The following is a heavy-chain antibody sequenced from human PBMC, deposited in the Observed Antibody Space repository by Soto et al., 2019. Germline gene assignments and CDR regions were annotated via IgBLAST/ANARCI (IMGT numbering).Heavy chain of an antibody. CDR3: ARESYGDYDSMYRHGEFDY. Sequence: QVQLVQSGADVKKPGASVKVSCKASGYTFTTYAIHWVRQAPGQRLEWMGWITGGNGRTKYSQNFQGRVTFTRDTSANTTYMDLRSLRSEDTAVYYCARESYGDYDSMYRHGEFDYWGQGALVTVSS. D-gene: IGHD4-17*01. V-gene: IGHV1-3*01. CDR1: GYTFTTYA. CDR2: ITGGNGRT. J-gene: IGHJ4*02.